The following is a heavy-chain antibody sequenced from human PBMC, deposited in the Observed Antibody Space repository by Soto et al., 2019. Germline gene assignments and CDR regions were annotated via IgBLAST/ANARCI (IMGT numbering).Heavy chain of an antibody. CDR1: GFTFSSYA. CDR3: AKVRPKRGLYSSSSGGLGFDY. Sequence: GGSLRLSCAASGFTFSSYAMSWVRQAPGKGLEWVSAISGSGGSTYYADSVKGRFTISRDNSKNTLYLQMNSLRAEDTAVYYCAKVRPKRGLYSSSSGGLGFDYWGQGTLVTVSS. CDR2: ISGSGGST. V-gene: IGHV3-23*01. J-gene: IGHJ4*02. D-gene: IGHD6-6*01.